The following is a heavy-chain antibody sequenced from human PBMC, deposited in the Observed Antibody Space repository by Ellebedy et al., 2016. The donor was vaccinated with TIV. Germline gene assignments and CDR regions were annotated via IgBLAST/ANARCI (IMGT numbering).Heavy chain of an antibody. J-gene: IGHJ4*02. CDR3: ARGTDFGANSGGFDY. Sequence: PGGSLRLSCAASAFTFSSYAMHWVRQAPGKGLEWVAVISFDGSNKYYADSVKGRFTVSRDNSKNTLFLQMNSLRPEDTALYYCARGTDFGANSGGFDYWGQGTLVTVSS. D-gene: IGHD4-23*01. CDR2: ISFDGSNK. V-gene: IGHV3-30*04. CDR1: AFTFSSYA.